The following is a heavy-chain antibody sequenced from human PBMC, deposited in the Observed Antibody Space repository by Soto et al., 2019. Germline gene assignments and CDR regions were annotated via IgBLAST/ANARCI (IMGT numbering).Heavy chain of an antibody. Sequence: SVKVSCKASGGTFSSYAISWVRQAPGQGLEWMGGIIPIFGTANYAQKFQGRVTITADESTSTAYMELSSLRSEDTAVYYCARGDYYGTNWFDPWGQGTLVTVSS. D-gene: IGHD3-10*01. CDR1: GGTFSSYA. CDR3: ARGDYYGTNWFDP. V-gene: IGHV1-69*13. CDR2: IIPIFGTA. J-gene: IGHJ5*02.